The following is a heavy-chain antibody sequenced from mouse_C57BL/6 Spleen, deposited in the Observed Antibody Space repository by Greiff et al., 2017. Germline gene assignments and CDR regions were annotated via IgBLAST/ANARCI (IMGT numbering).Heavy chain of an antibody. CDR1: GFNIKDDY. Sequence: VQLQQSGAELVRPGASVKLSCTASGFNIKDDYMHWVKQRPEQGLEWIGWIDPANGDTEYASKFQGRATITADTSSNTAYLQLSSLTSEDTAVYYCSYGGYFPFAYGGQGTLVTVSA. CDR3: SYGGYFPFAY. J-gene: IGHJ3*01. V-gene: IGHV14-4*01. CDR2: IDPANGDT. D-gene: IGHD2-3*01.